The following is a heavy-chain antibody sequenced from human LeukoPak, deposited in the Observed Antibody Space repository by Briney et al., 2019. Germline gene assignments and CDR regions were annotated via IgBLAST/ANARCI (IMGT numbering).Heavy chain of an antibody. Sequence: GASVKVFCKASGYTFTSYGISWVRQAPGQGLEWMGWISGYNGNTNYAQKLQGRVTMTTDTSTSTAYMELRSLRSDDTAVYYCAREGVDDSSGWYDYYGMDVWGQGTTVTVSS. J-gene: IGHJ6*02. V-gene: IGHV1-18*01. CDR1: GYTFTSYG. CDR3: AREGVDDSSGWYDYYGMDV. CDR2: ISGYNGNT. D-gene: IGHD6-19*01.